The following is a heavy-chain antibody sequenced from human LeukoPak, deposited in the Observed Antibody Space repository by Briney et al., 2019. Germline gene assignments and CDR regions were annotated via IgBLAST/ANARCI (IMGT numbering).Heavy chain of an antibody. CDR3: ARGRIVGATPDY. CDR1: GGTFSSYA. D-gene: IGHD1-26*01. V-gene: IGHV1-69*13. CDR2: IIPIFGTA. Sequence: SVKVSCKASGGTFSSYAISWVRQAPGQGLEWMGGIIPIFGTANYAQKFQGRLTITADESTSTAYMELSSLRSEDTAVYYCARGRIVGATPDYWGQGTLVTVSS. J-gene: IGHJ4*02.